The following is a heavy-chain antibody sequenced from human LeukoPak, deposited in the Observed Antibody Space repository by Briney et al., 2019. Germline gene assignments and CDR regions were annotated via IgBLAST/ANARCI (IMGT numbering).Heavy chain of an antibody. J-gene: IGHJ5*02. D-gene: IGHD3-9*01. V-gene: IGHV4-59*08. Sequence: AETLSLTCAVSGFTISSYYWSWVRQPPGKGLEWIGYISYSGSTNYNPSLKSRVTISVDTSKNQFSLKLSSVTAADTAVYYCATPYYDIWTGYYGFDPWGQGTLVTVSS. CDR2: ISYSGST. CDR1: GFTISSYY. CDR3: ATPYYDIWTGYYGFDP.